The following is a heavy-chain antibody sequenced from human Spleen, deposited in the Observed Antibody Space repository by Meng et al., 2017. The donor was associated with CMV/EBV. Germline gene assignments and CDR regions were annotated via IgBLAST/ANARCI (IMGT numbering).Heavy chain of an antibody. CDR1: GFTFSNCG. CDR2: ISNDGSNK. Sequence: GGSLRLSCAASGFTFSNCGMHWVRQAPGKGLEWVAVISNDGSNKYYADSVKGRFTISRDNSKNTVYLQMNSLRAEDTAVYYCASSGGLGGYHHYYYGMDVWGQGTTVTVSS. V-gene: IGHV3-30*19. D-gene: IGHD3-10*01. CDR3: ASSGGLGGYHHYYYGMDV. J-gene: IGHJ6*02.